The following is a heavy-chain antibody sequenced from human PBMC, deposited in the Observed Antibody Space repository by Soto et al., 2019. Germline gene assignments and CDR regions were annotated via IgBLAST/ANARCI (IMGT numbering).Heavy chain of an antibody. Sequence: GSLRLSCATSGFSFSTYAMSWVRQAPGKGLECVSSISASGGSTYHADSVKGRFTISRDNSNNTLYLQMNSLRAEDTAVYYCAKSIVIGYFDNWGQGTLVTVSS. V-gene: IGHV3-23*01. CDR1: GFSFSTYA. D-gene: IGHD3-10*01. J-gene: IGHJ4*02. CDR2: ISASGGST. CDR3: AKSIVIGYFDN.